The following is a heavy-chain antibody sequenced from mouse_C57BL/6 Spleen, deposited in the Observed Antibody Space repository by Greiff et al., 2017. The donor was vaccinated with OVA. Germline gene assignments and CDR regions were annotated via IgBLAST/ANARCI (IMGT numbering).Heavy chain of an antibody. CDR1: GYTFTDYN. CDR2: INPNNGGT. Sequence: EVQLQQSGPELVKPGASVKMSCKASGYTFTDYNMHWVKQSHGKSLEWIGYINPNNGGTSYNQKFKGKATFTVNKSSSTAYMELRSLTSEDSAVYYCARWGYGSSYDAMDYWGQGTSVTVSS. CDR3: ARWGYGSSYDAMDY. J-gene: IGHJ4*01. V-gene: IGHV1-22*01. D-gene: IGHD1-1*01.